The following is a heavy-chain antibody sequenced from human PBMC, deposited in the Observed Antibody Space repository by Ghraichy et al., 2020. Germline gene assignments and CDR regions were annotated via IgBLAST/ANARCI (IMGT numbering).Heavy chain of an antibody. CDR1: GGSFSGYY. V-gene: IGHV4-34*01. J-gene: IGHJ3*02. CDR3: ARAPPTRAIDAFDI. Sequence: SETLSLTCAVYGGSFSGYYWSWIRQPPGKGLEWIGEINHSGSTNYNPSLKSRVTISVDTSKNQFSLKLSSVTAADTAVYYCARAPPTRAIDAFDIWGQGTMVTVSS. CDR2: INHSGST.